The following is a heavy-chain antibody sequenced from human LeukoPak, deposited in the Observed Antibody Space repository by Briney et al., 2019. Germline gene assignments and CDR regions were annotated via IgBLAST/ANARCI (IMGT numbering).Heavy chain of an antibody. CDR2: IRGSGGDST. CDR1: GFTFASYA. CDR3: AKNYGDFVNWFDP. J-gene: IGHJ5*02. D-gene: IGHD4-17*01. V-gene: IGHV3-23*01. Sequence: GGSLRLSCAASGFTFASYAMSWVRQAPGKGLEWVSAIRGSGGDSTYYADSVKGRFTISRDNSKNTLYLQMNSLRAEDTAVYYCAKNYGDFVNWFDPWGQGTLVTVSS.